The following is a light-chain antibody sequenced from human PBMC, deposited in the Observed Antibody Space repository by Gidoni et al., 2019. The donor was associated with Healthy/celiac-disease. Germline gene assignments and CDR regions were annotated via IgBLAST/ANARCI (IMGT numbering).Light chain of an antibody. V-gene: IGKV3-15*01. Sequence: EIVMTQSPATLSVSPGERATLACRASQSVSIHLAWYQQKPGQAPRLLIYCASTRATGLPASFSGSGSGTEFTLTISSLQSEDFAVYYCQQYNNWPTFGPWTKVDIK. CDR1: QSVSIH. J-gene: IGKJ3*01. CDR2: CAS. CDR3: QQYNNWPT.